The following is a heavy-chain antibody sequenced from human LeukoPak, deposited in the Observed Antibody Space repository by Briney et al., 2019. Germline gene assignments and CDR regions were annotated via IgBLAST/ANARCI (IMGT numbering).Heavy chain of an antibody. CDR2: FDPEDGET. CDR1: GYTLTGLS. Sequence: ASVKVSCKVSGYTLTGLSMHWVRQAPGKGLEWMGGFDPEDGETIYAQKFQGRVTMTEDTSTDTAYMELSSLRSEDTAVYYCATGNWNDVKFDPSGQGTLGTASS. CDR3: ATGNWNDVKFDP. V-gene: IGHV1-24*01. J-gene: IGHJ5*02. D-gene: IGHD1-20*01.